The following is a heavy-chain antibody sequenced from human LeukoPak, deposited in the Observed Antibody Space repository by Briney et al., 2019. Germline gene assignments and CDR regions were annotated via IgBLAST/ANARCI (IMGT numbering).Heavy chain of an antibody. V-gene: IGHV3-30*04. Sequence: PGRSLRLSCAASGFTFSSYAMHWVRQAPGEGLEWVAVISYDGSNKYYADSVKGRFTTSRDNSKNTLYLQMNSLRAEDTAVYYCARASPREYYFDYWGQGTLVTVSS. J-gene: IGHJ4*02. CDR3: ARASPREYYFDY. CDR2: ISYDGSNK. CDR1: GFTFSSYA.